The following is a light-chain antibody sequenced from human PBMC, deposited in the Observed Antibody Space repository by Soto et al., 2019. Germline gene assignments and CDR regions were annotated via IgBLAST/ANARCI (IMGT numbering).Light chain of an antibody. CDR1: QSFSGSY. CDR2: GAS. CDR3: QQDYNLPIT. J-gene: IGKJ5*01. Sequence: EIVMTQSPATLSLSPGERATLSCRASQSFSGSYLSWYQQKPGQAPRLLIYGASTRATGIPARFSGSGSGTDFTLTISSLQPEDFAVYYCQQDYNLPITLGQGTRLEIK. V-gene: IGKV3D-7*01.